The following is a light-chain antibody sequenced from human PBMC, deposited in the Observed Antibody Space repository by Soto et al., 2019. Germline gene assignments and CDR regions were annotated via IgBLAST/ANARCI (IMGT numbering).Light chain of an antibody. V-gene: IGLV1-40*01. CDR2: ADN. J-gene: IGLJ2*01. CDR3: PSFDSGLNVYV. Sequence: QSVLTQPPSVSGAPGQRVTSSCTGSSSHLGAGYVVHCYQQLQVTAPKLLIYADNNRPSWVPDRFSGSKSGTSASLAITGLQAEYEADYHCPSFDSGLNVYVFGGGTKLTVL. CDR1: SSHLGAGYV.